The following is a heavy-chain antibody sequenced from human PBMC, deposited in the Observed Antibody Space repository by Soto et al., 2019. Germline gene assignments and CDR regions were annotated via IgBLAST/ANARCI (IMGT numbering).Heavy chain of an antibody. V-gene: IGHV4-31*01. CDR3: ARGELSRFDY. CDR2: IYYSGST. D-gene: IGHD3-16*02. Sequence: QVQLQESGPGLVKPSQTLSLTCTVSGGSISSGGYYWSWIRQHPGKGLEWIGYIYYSGSTYYNPSLKXXVXIXXDTSKNQFSLKLSSVTAADTAVYYCARGELSRFDYWGQGTLVTVSS. CDR1: GGSISSGGYY. J-gene: IGHJ4*02.